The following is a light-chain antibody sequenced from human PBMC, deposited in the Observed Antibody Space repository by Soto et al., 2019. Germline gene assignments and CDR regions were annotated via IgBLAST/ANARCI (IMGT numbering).Light chain of an antibody. J-gene: IGLJ1*01. Sequence: QSVLTQPPSASGSPGQSVTISCTGTSSDIGAYNYVSWYQQHPGRPPKLMIYDVARWPSGVPDRFSGSKSGNTASLTISGLQAEDEADYFCCSYAGGYTYLFGTGTKVTVL. CDR2: DVA. V-gene: IGLV2-11*01. CDR1: SSDIGAYNY. CDR3: CSYAGGYTYL.